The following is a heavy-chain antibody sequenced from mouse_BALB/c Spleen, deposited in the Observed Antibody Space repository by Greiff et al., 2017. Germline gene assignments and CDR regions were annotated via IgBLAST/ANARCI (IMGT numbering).Heavy chain of an antibody. Sequence: EVQGVESGAELVKPGASVKLSCTASGFNIKDTYMHWVKQRPEQGLERIGRIDPANGNTKYDPKFQGKATITADTSSNTAYLQLSSLTSEDTAVYYCARSNYYGTDYAMDYWGQGTSVTVSS. CDR2: IDPANGNT. CDR3: ARSNYYGTDYAMDY. CDR1: GFNIKDTY. J-gene: IGHJ4*01. V-gene: IGHV14-3*02. D-gene: IGHD1-2*01.